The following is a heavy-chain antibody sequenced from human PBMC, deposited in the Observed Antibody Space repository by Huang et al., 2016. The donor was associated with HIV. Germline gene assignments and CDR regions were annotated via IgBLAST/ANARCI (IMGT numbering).Heavy chain of an antibody. V-gene: IGHV3-23*01. Sequence: EVQLLESGGGLVQPGGSLRLACVASGFTLSDYAMSWVRQAPTKGLEWVATFSGRGSSTYYADSVRGRFTISRDDSKNTLYMQMNSLRVEDTGVYYCAKGTWIQLWVAFDYWGQGTLVTVSS. D-gene: IGHD5-18*01. J-gene: IGHJ4*02. CDR3: AKGTWIQLWVAFDY. CDR1: GFTLSDYA. CDR2: FSGRGSST.